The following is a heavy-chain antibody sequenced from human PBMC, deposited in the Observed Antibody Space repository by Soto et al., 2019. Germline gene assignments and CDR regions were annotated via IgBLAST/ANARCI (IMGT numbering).Heavy chain of an antibody. CDR2: IWFDGSNK. CDR1: GFIFSSYG. CDR3: SRDVDSHWYFGL. J-gene: IGHJ2*01. Sequence: QEQLVESGGGVVQPGGSLRLSCVASGFIFSSYGMHWVRQAPGKGLEWLAVIWFDGSNKSYIDSVKGRFTISRDNSRTTVFLQMNSLSAEDTAVYCCSRDVDSHWYFGLWGRGSLVTVSS. V-gene: IGHV3-33*01.